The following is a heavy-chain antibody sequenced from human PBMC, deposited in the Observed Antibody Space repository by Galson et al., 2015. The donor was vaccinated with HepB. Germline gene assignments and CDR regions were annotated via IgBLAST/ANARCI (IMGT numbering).Heavy chain of an antibody. D-gene: IGHD3-10*01. Sequence: SLRLSCAAPGFTFSSYAMHWVRQAPGKGLEWVAVISYDGSNKYYADSVKGRFTISRDNSKNTLYLRMNSLRAEDTAVYYCARDKIDRFGEFVRYGMDVWGQGTTVTVSS. CDR2: ISYDGSNK. V-gene: IGHV3-30*04. J-gene: IGHJ6*02. CDR3: ARDKIDRFGEFVRYGMDV. CDR1: GFTFSSYA.